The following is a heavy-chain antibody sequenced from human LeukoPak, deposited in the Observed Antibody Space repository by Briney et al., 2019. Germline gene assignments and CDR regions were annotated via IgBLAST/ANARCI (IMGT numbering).Heavy chain of an antibody. J-gene: IGHJ4*02. Sequence: SETLSFTCTVSGGSITNSDYFWGWIRQPPGKGLEWIGNVDYSGRTHYNPSLMSRVTIYADNSKNQFSLKLRSVTAADTAVYYCARLDASSAHFSGSFPDYWGQGTLVTVSS. CDR1: GGSITNSDYF. CDR3: ARLDASSAHFSGSFPDY. CDR2: VDYSGRT. V-gene: IGHV4-39*01. D-gene: IGHD3-10*01.